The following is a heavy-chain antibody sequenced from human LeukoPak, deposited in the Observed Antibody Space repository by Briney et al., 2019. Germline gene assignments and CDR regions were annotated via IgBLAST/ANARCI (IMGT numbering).Heavy chain of an antibody. Sequence: GGSLRLSCAASGFTFSNYWMSWVRQPPGKGLEWVANINQDGSQKYYVASVKGRFTISRDSAKNSLDLQMNSLTAEDTAVYYCARNERRFGGIMGSLGNYYYYYYMDVWGKGTTVTISS. CDR1: GFTFSNYW. CDR3: ARNERRFGGIMGSLGNYYYYYYMDV. D-gene: IGHD3-16*01. J-gene: IGHJ6*03. CDR2: INQDGSQK. V-gene: IGHV3-7*01.